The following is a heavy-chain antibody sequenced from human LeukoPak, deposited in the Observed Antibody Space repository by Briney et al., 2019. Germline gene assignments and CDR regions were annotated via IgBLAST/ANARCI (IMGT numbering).Heavy chain of an antibody. V-gene: IGHV3-30-3*01. J-gene: IGHJ4*02. CDR2: ISHDGSNK. Sequence: GGSLRLSCAASGFTFSSYAMHWVRQAPGKGLEWVAVISHDGSNKYYADSVKGRFTISRDNSKNTLYLRMNSLRAEDTAVYYCARVGEMATFDYRGQGTLVTVSS. D-gene: IGHD5-24*01. CDR1: GFTFSSYA. CDR3: ARVGEMATFDY.